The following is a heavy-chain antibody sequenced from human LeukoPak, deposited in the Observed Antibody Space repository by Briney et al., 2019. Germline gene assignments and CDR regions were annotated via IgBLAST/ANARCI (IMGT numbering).Heavy chain of an antibody. V-gene: IGHV3-74*01. J-gene: IGHJ4*02. CDR2: ISTDARTI. CDR1: GFAFSTNW. D-gene: IGHD6-13*01. Sequence: SGGSLRLSCAASGFAFSTNWMHWVRQAPGKGLVWVSHISTDARTITYADFVKGRFTISRDNAKNTLYLQMNSLRAEDTALYYCVRGQATAWGLDYWGQGTLVPVSS. CDR3: VRGQATAWGLDY.